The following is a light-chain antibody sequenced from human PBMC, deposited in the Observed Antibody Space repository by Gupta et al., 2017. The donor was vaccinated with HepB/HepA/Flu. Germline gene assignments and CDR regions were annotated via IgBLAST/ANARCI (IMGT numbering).Light chain of an antibody. V-gene: IGLV1-44*01. CDR3: AAWDDSLNGFYV. CDR1: SSNIGSNN. CDR2: LND. J-gene: IGLJ1*01. Sequence: QFVLTQPPSASGTPGQRVTISCSGSSSNIGSNNVNWYQQLPGAVPKLLIGLNDQRPSGVPDRFSASKSGTSASLAISGLQSEDEAEYYCAAWDDSLNGFYVFGSGTQVTVL.